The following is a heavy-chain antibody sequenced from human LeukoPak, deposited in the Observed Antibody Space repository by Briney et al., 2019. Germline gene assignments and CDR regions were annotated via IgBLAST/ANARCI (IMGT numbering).Heavy chain of an antibody. D-gene: IGHD4-17*01. CDR3: AEDTHNGYGDPSALYDY. Sequence: PGGSLRLSCAASGFTFSNFGLHWVRQAPDKGLEWVAFIRYDGTNKYYADSLKGRFTISRDNSKNTLYLQMNSLRPEDTAVYYCAEDTHNGYGDPSALYDYWGQGTLVTVSS. CDR1: GFTFSNFG. CDR2: IRYDGTNK. J-gene: IGHJ4*02. V-gene: IGHV3-30*02.